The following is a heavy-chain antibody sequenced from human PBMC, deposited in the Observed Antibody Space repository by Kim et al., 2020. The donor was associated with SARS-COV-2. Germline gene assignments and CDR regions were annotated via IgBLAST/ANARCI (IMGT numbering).Heavy chain of an antibody. D-gene: IGHD3-10*01. V-gene: IGHV4-34*01. CDR3: ARLMTPRSGSRKTMVRGTTNDY. Sequence: SETLSLTCAVYGGSFSGYYWSWIRQPPGKGLEWIGEINHSGSTNYNPSLKSRVTISVDTSKNQFSLKLSSVTAADTAVYYCARLMTPRSGSRKTMVRGTTNDYWGQGTLVTVSS. CDR2: INHSGST. J-gene: IGHJ4*02. CDR1: GGSFSGYY.